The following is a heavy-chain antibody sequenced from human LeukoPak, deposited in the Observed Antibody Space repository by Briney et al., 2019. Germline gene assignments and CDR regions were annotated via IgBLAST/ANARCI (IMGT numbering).Heavy chain of an antibody. CDR3: ARAHNRNYFDY. V-gene: IGHV4-59*11. Sequence: SETLSLTCTVSGGSISSHYWSWIRQPPGKGLEWIGYIYYSGSTNYNPSLKSRVTISVDTSKNEFSLKLSSVTAADTAVYYCARAHNRNYFDYWGQGPLVTVSS. CDR2: IYYSGST. D-gene: IGHD1-14*01. CDR1: GGSISSHY. J-gene: IGHJ4*02.